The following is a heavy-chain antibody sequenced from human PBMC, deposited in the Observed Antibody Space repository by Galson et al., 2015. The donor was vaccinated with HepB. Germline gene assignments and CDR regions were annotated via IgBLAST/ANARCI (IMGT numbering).Heavy chain of an antibody. CDR1: GFTFSDYY. Sequence: SLRLSCAASGFTFSDYYMSWIRQAPGKGLEWVSYISSSGSTIYYADSVKGRFTISRDNAKNSLYLQMNSLRAEDTAVYYCATAEAIAAAGHFDYWGQGTLVTVSS. V-gene: IGHV3-11*04. J-gene: IGHJ4*02. CDR3: ATAEAIAAAGHFDY. CDR2: ISSSGSTI. D-gene: IGHD6-13*01.